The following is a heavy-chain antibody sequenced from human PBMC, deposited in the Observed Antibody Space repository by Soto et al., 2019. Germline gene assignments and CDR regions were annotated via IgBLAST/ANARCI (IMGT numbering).Heavy chain of an antibody. Sequence: QPGGSLRLSCAASGFTFSGYAMSWVRQAPGKGLEWVSAISGSGGSTYYADSVKGRFTISRDNSKNTLYLQMNSLRAEDTAVYYCAKNLVVIPTGFDYWGQGTLVTVSS. J-gene: IGHJ4*02. CDR1: GFTFSGYA. V-gene: IGHV3-23*01. D-gene: IGHD3-22*01. CDR3: AKNLVVIPTGFDY. CDR2: ISGSGGST.